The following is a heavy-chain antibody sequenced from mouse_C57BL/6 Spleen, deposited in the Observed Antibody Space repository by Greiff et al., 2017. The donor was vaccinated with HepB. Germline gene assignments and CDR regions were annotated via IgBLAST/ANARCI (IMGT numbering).Heavy chain of an antibody. CDR2: IYPGSGST. CDR1: GYTFTSYW. Sequence: QVQLQQPGAELVKPGASVKMSCKASGYTFTSYWITWVKQRPGQGLEWIGDIYPGSGSTNYNEKFKSKATLTVDTSSSPAYMQLSSLTSEDSAVYYCARPYYYGSSLYYAMDYWGQGTSVTVSS. D-gene: IGHD1-1*01. CDR3: ARPYYYGSSLYYAMDY. V-gene: IGHV1-55*01. J-gene: IGHJ4*01.